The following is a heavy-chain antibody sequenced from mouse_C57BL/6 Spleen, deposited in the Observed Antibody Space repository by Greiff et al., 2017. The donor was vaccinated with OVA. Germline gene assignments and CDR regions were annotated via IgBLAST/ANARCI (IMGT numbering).Heavy chain of an antibody. J-gene: IGHJ2*01. Sequence: EVKLVESGAELVKPGASVKLSCTASGFNIKDYYMHWVKQRTEQGLEWIGRIDPEDGETKYAPKFQGKATITADTSSNTAYLQLSSLTSEDTAVYYCARPLYYGNWGYFDYWGQGTTLTVSS. CDR2: IDPEDGET. CDR1: GFNIKDYY. CDR3: ARPLYYGNWGYFDY. V-gene: IGHV14-2*01. D-gene: IGHD2-1*01.